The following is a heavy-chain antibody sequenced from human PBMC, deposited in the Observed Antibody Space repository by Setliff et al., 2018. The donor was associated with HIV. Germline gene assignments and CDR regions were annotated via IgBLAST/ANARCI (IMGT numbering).Heavy chain of an antibody. D-gene: IGHD3-22*01. CDR3: ARSGTYYYETTGYFRGRYFDP. CDR1: GGTFISYA. J-gene: IGHJ4*02. CDR2: IIPIFGTA. Sequence: GASVKVSCKASGGTFISYAISWVRQAPGQGLEWMGGIIPIFGTANDAQKFQGRVTITADESTSTAYMELSSLRSDERAVYYCARSGTYYYETTGYFRGRYFDPWGQGTLVTV. V-gene: IGHV1-69*13.